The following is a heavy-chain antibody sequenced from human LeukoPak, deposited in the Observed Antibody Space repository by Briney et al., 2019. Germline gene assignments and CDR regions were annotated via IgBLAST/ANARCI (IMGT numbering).Heavy chain of an antibody. V-gene: IGHV1-2*02. D-gene: IGHD4-11*01. Sequence: EASVKVSCKASGYTFTSYYMHWVRQAPGQGLEWMGWINPNSGGTNYAQKFQGRVTMTRDTSISTAYMELSRLRSDDTAVYYCARARNYVVDFSWFDPWGQGTLVTVSS. J-gene: IGHJ5*02. CDR3: ARARNYVVDFSWFDP. CDR2: INPNSGGT. CDR1: GYTFTSYY.